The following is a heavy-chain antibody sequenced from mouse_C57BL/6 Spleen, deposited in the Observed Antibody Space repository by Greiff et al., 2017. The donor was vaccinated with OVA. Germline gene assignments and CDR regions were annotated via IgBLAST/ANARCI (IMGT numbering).Heavy chain of an antibody. CDR1: GYTFTSYW. V-gene: IGHV1-52*01. Sequence: QVQLKQPGAELVRPGSSVKLSCKASGYTFTSYWMHWVKQRPIQGLEWIGNIDPSDSETHYNQKFKDKATLTVDKSSSTAYMQLSSLTSEDSAVYYCARDDGYYRYFDVWGTGTTVSVSS. CDR2: IDPSDSET. CDR3: ARDDGYYRYFDV. D-gene: IGHD2-3*01. J-gene: IGHJ1*03.